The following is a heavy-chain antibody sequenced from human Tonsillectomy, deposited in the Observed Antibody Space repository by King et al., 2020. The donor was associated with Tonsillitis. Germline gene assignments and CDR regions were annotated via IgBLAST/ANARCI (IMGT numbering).Heavy chain of an antibody. J-gene: IGHJ5*02. V-gene: IGHV3-48*01. D-gene: IGHD3-22*01. CDR3: ARGTYDSSGYFDNWFDP. CDR1: GFTFSSYS. CDR2: ISSSSSTI. Sequence: VQLVESGGGLVQPGGSLRLSCAASGFTFSSYSMNWVRQAPGKGLEWVSYISSSSSTIYYADSVKGRFTISRDNAKNSLYLQMNSLRAEDTAVYYCARGTYDSSGYFDNWFDPWGKGTLVTVSS.